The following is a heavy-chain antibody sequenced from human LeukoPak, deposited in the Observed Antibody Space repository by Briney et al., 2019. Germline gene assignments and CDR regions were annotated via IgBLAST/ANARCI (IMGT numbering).Heavy chain of an antibody. Sequence: PSDTVSLPFAVCGRSFSVYHWSCIRHPPGKGLEWIGEINHSGNTNYNPPLKSRVTISVNTSKNQFSLTLSSVTAADTAVYYCARGRIAAAVSGADSWGQGTLVTVSS. CDR1: GRSFSVYH. V-gene: IGHV4-34*01. J-gene: IGHJ4*02. CDR3: ARGRIAAAVSGADS. D-gene: IGHD6-13*01. CDR2: INHSGNT.